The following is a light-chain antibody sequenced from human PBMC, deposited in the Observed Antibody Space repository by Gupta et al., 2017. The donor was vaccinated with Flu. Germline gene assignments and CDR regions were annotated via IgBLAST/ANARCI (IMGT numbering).Light chain of an antibody. V-gene: IGKV3D-15*01. Sequence: PDTLSVSPGERATRSCRASQSVSTHSAWYQLNPGQAPRLLMCGASTRATGLPARFSGSGSGTEFTLTISSRQSEDFAVYYSQQDNDWPKSFGQGTKLEIK. CDR3: QQDNDWPKS. J-gene: IGKJ2*01. CDR1: QSVSTH. CDR2: GAS.